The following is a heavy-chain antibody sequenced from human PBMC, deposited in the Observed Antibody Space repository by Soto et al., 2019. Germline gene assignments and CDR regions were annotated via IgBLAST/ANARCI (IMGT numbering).Heavy chain of an antibody. Sequence: XXSSIRQPPXKALEWLALIDWDDDKYYSTSLKTRLTISKDTSKNQVVLTMTNMDPVDTATYYCARTYYDILTGPIGFDPWGQGTLVTVSS. D-gene: IGHD3-9*01. J-gene: IGHJ5*02. CDR1: X. CDR3: ARTYYDILTGPIGFDP. V-gene: IGHV2-70*01. CDR2: IDWDDDK.